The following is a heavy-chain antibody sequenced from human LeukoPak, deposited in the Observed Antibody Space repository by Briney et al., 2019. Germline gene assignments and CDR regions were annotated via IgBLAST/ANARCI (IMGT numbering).Heavy chain of an antibody. V-gene: IGHV4-34*01. J-gene: IGHJ6*03. CDR1: GGSFSGYY. Sequence: SETLSLTCAVYGGSFSGYYWSWIRQPPGKGLEWIGEINHSGSTNYNPSLKSRVTISVDTSKNQFSLKLSSVTAADTAVYYCARGPKEIYYYYYMDVWGKGTTVTVSS. CDR2: INHSGST. CDR3: ARGPKEIYYYYYMDV.